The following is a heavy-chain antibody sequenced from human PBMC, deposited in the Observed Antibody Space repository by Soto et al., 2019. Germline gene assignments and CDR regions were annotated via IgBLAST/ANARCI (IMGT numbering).Heavy chain of an antibody. CDR2: ISWNSGSI. CDR1: GFTFDDYA. J-gene: IGHJ2*01. CDR3: ARAYCGGDCYRYWYFDL. V-gene: IGHV3-9*01. D-gene: IGHD2-21*01. Sequence: EVQLVESGGGLVQPGRSLRLSCAASGFTFDDYAMHWVRQAPGKGLEWVSGISWNSGSIGYADSVKGRFTISRDNAKNSLYLQMNSLRAEDTALYYCARAYCGGDCYRYWYFDLWGSGTLVTVSS.